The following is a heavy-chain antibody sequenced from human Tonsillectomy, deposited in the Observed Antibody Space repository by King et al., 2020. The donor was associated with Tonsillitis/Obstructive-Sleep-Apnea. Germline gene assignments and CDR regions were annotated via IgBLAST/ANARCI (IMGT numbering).Heavy chain of an antibody. V-gene: IGHV3-48*03. D-gene: IGHD6-6*01. CDR3: ARDYSSSRTFFDY. CDR2: ISNSGSTI. CDR1: GFTFSSYE. J-gene: IGHJ4*02. Sequence: DVQLVESGGGLIQPGGSLRLSCAASGFTFSSYEMNWVRQAPGKGLEWVSYISNSGSTIYYADSVKGRFTISRDNAKSSLYLQMNSLRAEDTAVYYCARDYSSSRTFFDYWGQGTLVTVSS.